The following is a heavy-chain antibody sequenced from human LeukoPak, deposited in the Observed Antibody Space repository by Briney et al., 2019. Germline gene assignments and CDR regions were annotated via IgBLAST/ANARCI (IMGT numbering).Heavy chain of an antibody. D-gene: IGHD1-26*01. V-gene: IGHV3-23*01. J-gene: IGHJ3*02. Sequence: GGSLRLSCAASGFTFSSYAMSWVRQAPGKGLEWVSAISGSGGSTYYADSVKGRFAISRDNSKNTLYLQMNSLRAEDTAVYYCAKDQPVGATITAFDIWAKGQWSPSLQ. CDR3: AKDQPVGATITAFDI. CDR1: GFTFSSYA. CDR2: ISGSGGST.